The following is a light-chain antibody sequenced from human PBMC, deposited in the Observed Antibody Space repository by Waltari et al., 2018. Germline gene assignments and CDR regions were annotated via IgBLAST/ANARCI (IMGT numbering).Light chain of an antibody. CDR3: YSTNSSGNHRV. CDR1: ALPKKY. CDR2: GDS. Sequence: SYELTQPPSVSVSPGQTARITCPGDALPKKYAFWYQQKSGQAPVLVIYGDSKRPSGIPERFSGSSSGTMATLTISGAQVEDEADYYYYSTNSSGNHRVFGGGTKLTVL. J-gene: IGLJ2*01. V-gene: IGLV3-10*01.